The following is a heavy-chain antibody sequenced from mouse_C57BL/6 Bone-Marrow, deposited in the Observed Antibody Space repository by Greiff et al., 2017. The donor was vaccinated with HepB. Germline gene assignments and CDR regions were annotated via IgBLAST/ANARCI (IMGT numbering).Heavy chain of an antibody. CDR3: GITTLAGYFDY. D-gene: IGHD1-1*01. CDR2: INYDGSST. Sequence: EVKLMESEGGLVQPGSSMKLSCTASGFTFSDYYMAWVRQVPEKGLEWVANINYDGSSTYYLDSLKSRFIISRDNAKNILYLQMSSLKSEDTATYYCGITTLAGYFDYWGQGTTLTVSS. J-gene: IGHJ2*01. CDR1: GFTFSDYY. V-gene: IGHV5-16*01.